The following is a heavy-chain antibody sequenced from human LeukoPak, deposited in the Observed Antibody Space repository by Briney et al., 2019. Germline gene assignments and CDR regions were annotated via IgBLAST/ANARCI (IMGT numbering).Heavy chain of an antibody. D-gene: IGHD3-9*01. V-gene: IGHV1-69*04. CDR2: IIPILGIA. J-gene: IGHJ6*02. CDR1: GGTFNNYA. CDR3: ASASYDILTGYYGPYYYYGMDV. Sequence: ASVTVSYKASGGTFNNYAISWVRQAPGQGLEWMGRIIPILGIANYAQKFQGRVTITADKSTSTAYMELSSLRSEDTAVYYCASASYDILTGYYGPYYYYGMDVWGQGTTVTVSS.